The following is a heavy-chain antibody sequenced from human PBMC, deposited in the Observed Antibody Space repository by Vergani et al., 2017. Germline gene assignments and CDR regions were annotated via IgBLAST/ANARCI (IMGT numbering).Heavy chain of an antibody. D-gene: IGHD6-13*01. Sequence: VQLVESGGGVVQPGRSLRLSCAASGFTFSSYAMSWVRQAPGKGLEWVSAISGSGGSTYYADSVKGRFTISRDNSKNTLYLQMNSLRAEDTAVYYCAKDDRAAAGYYYYGMDVWGQGTTVTVSS. V-gene: IGHV3-23*04. J-gene: IGHJ6*02. CDR1: GFTFSSYA. CDR3: AKDDRAAAGYYYYGMDV. CDR2: ISGSGGST.